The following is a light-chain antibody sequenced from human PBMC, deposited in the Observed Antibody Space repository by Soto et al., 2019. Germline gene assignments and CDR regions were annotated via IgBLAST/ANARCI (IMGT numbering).Light chain of an antibody. CDR1: QDISNY. V-gene: IGKV1-33*01. Sequence: DIQMTPSPSSLSASVGDRVTITCQTSQDISNYLNWYQQKPGKAPKLLIYDASNLETGVPSRFSGSVSGTDSTFTISSLQPEDIATYYCQQYDNRPLTFGGGTKVEIK. CDR2: DAS. J-gene: IGKJ4*01. CDR3: QQYDNRPLT.